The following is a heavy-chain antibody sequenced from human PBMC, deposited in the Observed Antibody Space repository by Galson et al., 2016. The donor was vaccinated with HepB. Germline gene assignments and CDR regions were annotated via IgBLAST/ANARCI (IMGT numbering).Heavy chain of an antibody. Sequence: SLRLSCAASGFTFSSYGIHWVRQAPGRGLEWVAVISYDGINTFYADSVKGRFTISRDTSKNTLYLQMNSLRAEDTAVYYCAILGMYYRDTSDYFTEDFWGQGTLVTVSS. D-gene: IGHD3-22*01. CDR1: GFTFSSYG. V-gene: IGHV3-30*03. CDR3: AILGMYYRDTSDYFTEDF. CDR2: ISYDGINT. J-gene: IGHJ4*02.